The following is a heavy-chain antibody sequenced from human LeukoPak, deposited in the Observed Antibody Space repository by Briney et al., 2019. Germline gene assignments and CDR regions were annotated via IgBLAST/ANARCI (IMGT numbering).Heavy chain of an antibody. CDR2: ISAYNGNT. Sequence: ASVKVSCKASGGAFSTSAISWVRQAPGQGLEWMGWISAYNGNTNYAQKLQGRVTMTTDTSTSTAYMELRSLRSDDTAVYYCARLIPQYYHYMDVWGKGTTVNVSS. CDR3: ARLIPQYYHYMDV. J-gene: IGHJ6*03. V-gene: IGHV1-18*01. CDR1: GGAFSTSA.